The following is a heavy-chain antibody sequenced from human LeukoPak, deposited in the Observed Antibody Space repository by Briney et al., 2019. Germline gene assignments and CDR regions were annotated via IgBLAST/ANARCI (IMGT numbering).Heavy chain of an antibody. CDR2: IKEDGSEK. CDR1: GFTFSSYW. Sequence: GSLRLSCAASGFTFSSYWMSWVRQAPGKGLEWVANIKEDGSEKNYVDSVKGRFTISRDNAKNSLYLQMNSLRAEDTAVYYCARVSSTSPQKDYYYGMDVWGQGTTVTVSS. CDR3: ARVSSTSPQKDYYYGMDV. V-gene: IGHV3-7*01. J-gene: IGHJ6*02. D-gene: IGHD2-2*01.